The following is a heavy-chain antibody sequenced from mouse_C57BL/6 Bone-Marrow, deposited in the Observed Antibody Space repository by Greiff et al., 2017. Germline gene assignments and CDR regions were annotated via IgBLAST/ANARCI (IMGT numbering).Heavy chain of an antibody. D-gene: IGHD2-12*01. V-gene: IGHV1-81*01. CDR1: GYTFTSYG. J-gene: IGHJ3*01. Sequence: QVQLQQSGADLARPGASVKLSCKASGYTFTSYGISWVKQRTGQGLEWIGEIYPRSGNTYYNEKFKGKATLTADKSSNTEYMELRGLTSEDSEVSFCARRGALLHPWFAYWGQGTLVTVSA. CDR2: IYPRSGNT. CDR3: ARRGALLHPWFAY.